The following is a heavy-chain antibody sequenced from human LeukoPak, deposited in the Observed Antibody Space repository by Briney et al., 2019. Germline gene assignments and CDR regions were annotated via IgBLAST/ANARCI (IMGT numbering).Heavy chain of an antibody. Sequence: GGSLRLSCAAPGFTLSSNYMSWVRQAPGKGLEWVSVIYSGGTTYYADSVKGRFTISRDNSNNTLCLQMNSLRAEDTAVYYCARGPVTRFEIWGQGTMVTVSS. CDR2: IYSGGTT. D-gene: IGHD4-17*01. V-gene: IGHV3-53*01. CDR3: ARGPVTRFEI. J-gene: IGHJ3*02. CDR1: GFTLSSNY.